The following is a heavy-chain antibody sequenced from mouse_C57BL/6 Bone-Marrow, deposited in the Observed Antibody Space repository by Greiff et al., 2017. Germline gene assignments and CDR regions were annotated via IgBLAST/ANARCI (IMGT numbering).Heavy chain of an antibody. CDR1: GYSITSGYY. CDR3: AREGYCYAMDY. J-gene: IGHJ4*01. V-gene: IGHV3-6*01. CDR2: ISYDGSN. D-gene: IGHD2-14*01. Sequence: DVKLQESGPGLVKPSQSLSLTCSVTGYSITSGYYWNWIRQFPGNKLEWMGYISYDGSNNYNPSLKNRISITRDTSKNQFFLKLNSVTTEDTATYYCAREGYCYAMDYWGQGTSVTVSS.